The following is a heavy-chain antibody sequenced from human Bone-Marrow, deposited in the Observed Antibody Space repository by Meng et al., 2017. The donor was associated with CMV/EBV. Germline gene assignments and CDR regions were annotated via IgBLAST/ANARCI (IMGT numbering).Heavy chain of an antibody. CDR1: GLTFSDYY. Sequence: GESLKIYCAASGLTFSDYYMSWFRQAPGKGPEWVSYISSGGSTTYYADSVQGRFTISRDNAKNSVYLQMNSLRAEDTAVYYCARDLSRTKRDYRGISDYWGLGTLVTVSS. CDR3: ARDLSRTKRDYRGISDY. D-gene: IGHD4-23*01. CDR2: ISSGGSTT. V-gene: IGHV3-11*04. J-gene: IGHJ4*02.